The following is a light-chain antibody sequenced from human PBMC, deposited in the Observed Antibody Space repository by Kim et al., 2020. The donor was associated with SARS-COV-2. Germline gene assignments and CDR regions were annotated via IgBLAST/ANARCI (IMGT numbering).Light chain of an antibody. V-gene: IGKV1-27*01. CDR1: QDISNY. J-gene: IGKJ3*01. CDR3: QNFNSAPFT. CDR2: GAS. Sequence: ASVGDRVTITCRASQDISNYLAWYQQKPGKVPKVLISGASTLQSGVPSRFSGSGSGTSFTLTISSLQPEDVATYYCQNFNSAPFTFGPGTKVDIK.